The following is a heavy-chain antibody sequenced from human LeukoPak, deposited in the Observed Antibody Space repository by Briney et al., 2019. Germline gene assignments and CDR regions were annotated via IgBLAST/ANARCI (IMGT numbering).Heavy chain of an antibody. CDR2: INHSGST. CDR1: GGSISSGSYY. J-gene: IGHJ3*02. CDR3: ARDRIAVAGTPGGFDI. V-gene: IGHV4-39*07. Sequence: SETPSLTCTVSGGSISSGSYYWSWIRQPPGKGLEWIGEINHSGSTNYNPSLKSRVTISVDTSKNQFSLKLSSVTAADTAVYYCARDRIAVAGTPGGFDIWGQGTMVTVSS. D-gene: IGHD6-19*01.